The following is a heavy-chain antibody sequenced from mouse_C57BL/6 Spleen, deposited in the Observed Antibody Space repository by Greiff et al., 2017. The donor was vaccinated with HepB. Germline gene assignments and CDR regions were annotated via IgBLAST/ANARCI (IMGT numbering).Heavy chain of an antibody. V-gene: IGHV1-81*01. CDR1: GYTFTSYG. D-gene: IGHD2-4*01. J-gene: IGHJ4*01. Sequence: QVQLKESGAELARPGASVKLSCKASGYTFTSYGISWVKQRTGQGLEWIGEIYPRSGNTYYNEKFKGKATLTADKSSSTAYMELRSLTSEDSAVYFWARVDYPWAMDYWGQGTSVTVSS. CDR2: IYPRSGNT. CDR3: ARVDYPWAMDY.